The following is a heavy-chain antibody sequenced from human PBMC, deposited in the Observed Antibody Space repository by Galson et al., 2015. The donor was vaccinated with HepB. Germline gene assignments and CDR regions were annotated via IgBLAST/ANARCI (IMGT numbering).Heavy chain of an antibody. CDR1: GVIFSGSA. CDR3: TRLPSSGRRNYYYYDGMDV. CDR2: IRSKANSYAT. J-gene: IGHJ6*02. Sequence: SLRHPSAASGVIFSGSALTCGRHASGPGAEWVGHIRSKANSYATAYAASVKGRFTISRDDSKSTAYLQMNSLKTEDTAVYYCTRLPSSGRRNYYYYDGMDVWGQGTTVTVSS. D-gene: IGHD6-19*01. V-gene: IGHV3-73*01.